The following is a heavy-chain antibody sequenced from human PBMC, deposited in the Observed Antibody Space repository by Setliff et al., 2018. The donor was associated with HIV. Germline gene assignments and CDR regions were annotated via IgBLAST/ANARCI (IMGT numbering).Heavy chain of an antibody. J-gene: IGHJ6*03. CDR3: AREGGSERMPFFYYYMDV. V-gene: IGHV3-43*01. Sequence: LGESLKLSCAASGFIFDGYAMHWVRQVPGKGLEWVALISWDGATTNYADSAKGRFTISRDSSKNSLYLQMNSLRTEDTALYYCAREGGSERMPFFYYYMDVWGKGTTVTVSS. CDR2: ISWDGATT. CDR1: GFIFDGYA. D-gene: IGHD3-10*01.